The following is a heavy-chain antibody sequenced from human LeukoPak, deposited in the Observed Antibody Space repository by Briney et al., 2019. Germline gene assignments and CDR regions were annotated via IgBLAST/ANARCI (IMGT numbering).Heavy chain of an antibody. CDR2: INAYNGNT. V-gene: IGHV1-18*01. Sequence: ASVKVSCKASGYTFSTYVISWVRQAPGQGLEWMGWINAYNGNTKYAQKLQGRVTMTADTSTTTAYMELRSLRSDDTAVYYCARDGYFDYWGQGTLATVSA. J-gene: IGHJ4*02. CDR3: ARDGYFDY. CDR1: GYTFSTYV.